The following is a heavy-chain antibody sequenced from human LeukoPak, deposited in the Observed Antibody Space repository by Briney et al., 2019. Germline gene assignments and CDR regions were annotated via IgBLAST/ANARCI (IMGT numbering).Heavy chain of an antibody. Sequence: GGSLRLSCAASGFTFTDYYMGWVRRGPGKGLEWVSYITNSGGRTYYPHSVKGRSTISRDNAKKSLYLQVSSLRAEDTAVYYCARALNDAFDIWGQGTMVTVSS. CDR2: ITNSGGRT. J-gene: IGHJ3*02. CDR3: ARALNDAFDI. CDR1: GFTFTDYY. V-gene: IGHV3-11*04.